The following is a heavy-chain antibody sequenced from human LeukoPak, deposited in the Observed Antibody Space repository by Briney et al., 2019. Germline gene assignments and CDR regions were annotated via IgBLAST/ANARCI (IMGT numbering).Heavy chain of an antibody. CDR3: SRSPQNCETTTCYDALDF. CDR1: GFTFSSYW. CDR2: VKSDGSRT. J-gene: IGHJ3*01. Sequence: GGSLRLSCAASGFTFSSYWMHWVRQAPGKGLVWVSRVKSDGSRTTYADSVKGRFTISGDNAKNTVYLQMNSLTVEDTAVYYCSRSPQNCETTTCYDALDFWGQGTMVTVSS. D-gene: IGHD2-2*01. V-gene: IGHV3-74*01.